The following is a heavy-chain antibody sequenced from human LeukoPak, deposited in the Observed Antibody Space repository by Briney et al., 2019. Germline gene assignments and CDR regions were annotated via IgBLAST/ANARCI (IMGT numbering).Heavy chain of an antibody. CDR3: ARLVLGSGWNFDY. Sequence: SETLSLTCAVYGGSFSGYYWSWIRQPPGKGLEWIGEINHSGSTNYNPSLKSRVTISVDKSKNQFSLKLSSVTAADTAVYYCARLVLGSGWNFDYWGQGTLVTVSS. CDR2: INHSGST. V-gene: IGHV4-34*01. J-gene: IGHJ4*02. CDR1: GGSFSGYY. D-gene: IGHD6-19*01.